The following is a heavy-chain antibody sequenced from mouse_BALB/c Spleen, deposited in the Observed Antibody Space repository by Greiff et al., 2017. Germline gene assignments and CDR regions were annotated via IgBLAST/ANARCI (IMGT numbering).Heavy chain of an antibody. CDR1: GFTFSSYG. Sequence: EVQVVESGGGLVQPGGSLKLSCAASGFTFSSYGMSWVRQTPDKRLELVATINSNGGSTYYPDSVKGRFTISRDNAKNTLYLQMSSLKSEDTAMYYCARGRDYDYDVFAYWGQGTLVTVSA. V-gene: IGHV5-6-3*01. CDR2: INSNGGST. J-gene: IGHJ3*01. D-gene: IGHD2-4*01. CDR3: ARGRDYDYDVFAY.